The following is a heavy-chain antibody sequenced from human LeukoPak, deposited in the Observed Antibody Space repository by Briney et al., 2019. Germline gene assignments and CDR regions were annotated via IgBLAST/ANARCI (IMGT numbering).Heavy chain of an antibody. CDR1: GFTFSSYE. D-gene: IGHD6-13*01. V-gene: IGHV3-48*03. CDR2: ISSSGSTI. Sequence: GGSLRLSCAASGFTFSSYEMNWVRQAPGKGLEWVSYISSSGSTIYYADSVKGRFTISRDNAKNSLYLQMNSLRAEDTAVYCCARGAGAAAGTGDYWGQGTLVTVSS. CDR3: ARGAGAAAGTGDY. J-gene: IGHJ4*02.